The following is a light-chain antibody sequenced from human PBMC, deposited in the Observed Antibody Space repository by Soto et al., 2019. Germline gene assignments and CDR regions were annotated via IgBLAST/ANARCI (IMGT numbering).Light chain of an antibody. CDR1: QRVSSSY. J-gene: IGKJ2*01. Sequence: EIVLTQSPGTLSLSPGERATLSCRASQRVSSSYLAWYQQKPGQAPRLLIYGASSRVTGIPDRFSGSGSGTDFTLTISRLEPEDFVVYYCQQYGSSPRTFGQGTKLEIK. CDR3: QQYGSSPRT. V-gene: IGKV3-20*01. CDR2: GAS.